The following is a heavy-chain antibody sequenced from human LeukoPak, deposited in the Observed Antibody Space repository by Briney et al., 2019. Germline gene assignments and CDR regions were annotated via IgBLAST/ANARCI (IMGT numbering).Heavy chain of an antibody. Sequence: QPGGSLGLSCAASGFTFSSYDMHWVRQATGKGLEWVSAIGTAGDTYYPGSVKGRFTISRENAKNSLYLQMNSLRAEDTAVYYCARRLSYCGGDCQTYGMDVWGQGTTVTVSS. V-gene: IGHV3-13*01. CDR2: IGTAGDT. CDR1: GFTFSSYD. J-gene: IGHJ6*02. D-gene: IGHD2-21*02. CDR3: ARRLSYCGGDCQTYGMDV.